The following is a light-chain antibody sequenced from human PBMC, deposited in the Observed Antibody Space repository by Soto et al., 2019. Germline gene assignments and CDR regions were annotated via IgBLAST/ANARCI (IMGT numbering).Light chain of an antibody. Sequence: DIVMTQSPDSLAVSLGERATINCKSSQSVLYSSNSANYLAWYQQKPGQPPKLLIYWASTRESGVPDRFSGSGSVTDFSLTISSLQAEDVAVYYCQQYYSSPPAFGGGTKVEIK. CDR3: QQYYSSPPA. CDR1: QSVLYSSNSANY. V-gene: IGKV4-1*01. J-gene: IGKJ4*01. CDR2: WAS.